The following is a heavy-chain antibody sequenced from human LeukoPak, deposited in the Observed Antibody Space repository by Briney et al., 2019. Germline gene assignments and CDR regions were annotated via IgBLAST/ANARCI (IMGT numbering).Heavy chain of an antibody. CDR3: ARERPYSESTDAFDI. CDR1: RFTFSSYG. CDR2: IQYDGSNE. D-gene: IGHD2-15*01. V-gene: IGHV3-30*02. Sequence: GGSLRLSCAASRFTFSSYGMHWVRQAPGKGLEWVAYIQYDGSNEQYADSVKGRFTISRDNAKNSLYLQMNSLRAEDTAVYYCARERPYSESTDAFDIWGQGTMVTVSS. J-gene: IGHJ3*02.